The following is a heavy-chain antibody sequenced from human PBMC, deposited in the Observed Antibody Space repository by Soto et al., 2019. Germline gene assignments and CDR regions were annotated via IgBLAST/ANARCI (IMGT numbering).Heavy chain of an antibody. CDR2: ISYDGSNK. CDR3: AKSKTPVLRFLEIYYYYYMDV. CDR1: GFTFSSYG. Sequence: GESLKISCAASGFTFSSYGMHWVRKAPGKGLEWVAVISYDGSNKYYADSVKGRFTISRDNSKNTLYLQMNSLRAEDTAVYYCAKSKTPVLRFLEIYYYYYMDVWGKGTTVTVSS. D-gene: IGHD3-3*01. J-gene: IGHJ6*03. V-gene: IGHV3-30*18.